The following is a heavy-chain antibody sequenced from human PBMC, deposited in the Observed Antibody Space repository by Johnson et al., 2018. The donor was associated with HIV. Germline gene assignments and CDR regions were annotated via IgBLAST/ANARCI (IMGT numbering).Heavy chain of an antibody. D-gene: IGHD6-6*01. CDR3: ARDRGIAARPFRYAFDI. CDR2: IYSGGST. Sequence: VQLVESGGGLIQPGGSLRLSCAASGFTVSHNYMSWVRQAPGEGLEWVSVIYSGGSTYYADSVKGRFTSSRDNSKNTLYLQMNSRSAEETAVYYCARDRGIAARPFRYAFDIWGQGTMVTVSS. CDR1: GFTVSHNY. V-gene: IGHV3-53*01. J-gene: IGHJ3*02.